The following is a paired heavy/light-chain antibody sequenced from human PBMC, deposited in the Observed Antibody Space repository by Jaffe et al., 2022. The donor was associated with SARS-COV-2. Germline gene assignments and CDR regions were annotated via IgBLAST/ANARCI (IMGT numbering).Light chain of an antibody. V-gene: IGKV4-1*01. CDR2: WAS. Sequence: DIVMTQSPDSLAVSLGERATINCKSSQSLLYSSNNKNYLAWFQQKLRQPPRLLIYWASTRESGVPDRFSGSGSGTDFTLTISSLQAEDVAVYYCQQYYGTPYTFGQGTKLEIK. CDR3: QQYYGTPYT. J-gene: IGKJ2*01. CDR1: QSLLYSSNNKNY.
Heavy chain of an antibody. V-gene: IGHV4-39*01. D-gene: IGHD6-13*01. CDR3: ARHGSISWGDY. CDR1: GGSISSYSYY. Sequence: QLQLRESGPGLVKPSETLSLTCAVSGGSISSYSYYWGWIRQPPGKGLEWIASIYYSGSTYFNPSLKSRVTISADTSKNQVSLKLSSVTAADTAVYYCARHGSISWGDYWGQGALVTVSS. CDR2: IYYSGST. J-gene: IGHJ4*02.